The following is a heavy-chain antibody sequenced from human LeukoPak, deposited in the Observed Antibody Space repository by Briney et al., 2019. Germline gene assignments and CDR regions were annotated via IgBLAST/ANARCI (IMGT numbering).Heavy chain of an antibody. CDR2: IYYSGST. CDR3: ARGPLTGYYNVADY. V-gene: IGHV4-59*01. D-gene: IGHD3-9*01. Sequence: PSETLSLTCTVSGGSISSYYWSWIRQPPGKGLEWIGYIYYSGSTNYNPSLKSRVTISVDTSKNQFSLKLNSVTAADTAVYYCARGPLTGYYNVADYWGQGTLVTVSS. CDR1: GGSISSYY. J-gene: IGHJ4*02.